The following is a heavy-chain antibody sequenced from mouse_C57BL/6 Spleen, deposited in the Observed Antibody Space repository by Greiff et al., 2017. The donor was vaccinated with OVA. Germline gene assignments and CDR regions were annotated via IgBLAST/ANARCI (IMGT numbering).Heavy chain of an antibody. D-gene: IGHD2-3*01. CDR1: GYTFTSYW. Sequence: QVQLKQPGAELVKPGASVKLSCKASGYTFTSYWMQWVKQRPGQGLEWIGEIDPSDGYTNYNQKFKGKATLTVDTSSSTAYMQLSSLTSEDSAVYYCARDDGYSHWYFDVWGTGTTVTVSS. CDR3: ARDDGYSHWYFDV. V-gene: IGHV1-50*01. CDR2: IDPSDGYT. J-gene: IGHJ1*03.